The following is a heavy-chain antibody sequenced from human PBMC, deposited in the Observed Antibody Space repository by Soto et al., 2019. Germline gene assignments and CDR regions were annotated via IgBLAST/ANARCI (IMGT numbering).Heavy chain of an antibody. Sequence: QVQLQESGPGLVKPSGTLSLTCAVSGGSISSSNWWSWVRQPPGKGLEWIGEIYHSGSTNYNPSLKSRVTISVDTSKNQFSLQLSSVTAADTALYYCARDPPLPAAMVDWGQGTPVTVSS. J-gene: IGHJ4*02. CDR1: GGSISSSNW. CDR3: ARDPPLPAAMVD. D-gene: IGHD2-2*01. V-gene: IGHV4-4*02. CDR2: IYHSGST.